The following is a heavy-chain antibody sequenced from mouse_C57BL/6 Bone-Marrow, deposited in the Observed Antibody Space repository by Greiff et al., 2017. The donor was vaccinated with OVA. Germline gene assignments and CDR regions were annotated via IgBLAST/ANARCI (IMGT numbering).Heavy chain of an antibody. D-gene: IGHD1-1*01. Sequence: QVQLQQPGAELVKPGASVKLSCKASGYTFTSYWMQWVKQRPGQGLEWIGEIDPSDSYTNYNQKFKGKATLTVDTSSSTAYMQLSSLTSEDSAVYYCARGFMYYYGSSYVGWFAYWGQGTLVTVSA. J-gene: IGHJ3*01. CDR2: IDPSDSYT. CDR3: ARGFMYYYGSSYVGWFAY. V-gene: IGHV1-50*01. CDR1: GYTFTSYW.